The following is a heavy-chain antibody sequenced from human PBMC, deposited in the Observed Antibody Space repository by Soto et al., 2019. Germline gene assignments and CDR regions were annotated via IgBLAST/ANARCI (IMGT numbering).Heavy chain of an antibody. D-gene: IGHD2-21*02. CDR2: IKPEGSAA. CDR1: GFTFGSYW. CDR3: ARAGYCGPGCYYYFDY. Sequence: GGSLRLSCAVSGFTFGSYWMNWVRLIPGKGLEWVAYIKPEGSAAYYVDSVKGRFTISRDNAKNSLYLQMNSLRVEDTSVYYCARAGYCGPGCYYYFDYWGQGTLVTVSS. J-gene: IGHJ4*02. V-gene: IGHV3-7*01.